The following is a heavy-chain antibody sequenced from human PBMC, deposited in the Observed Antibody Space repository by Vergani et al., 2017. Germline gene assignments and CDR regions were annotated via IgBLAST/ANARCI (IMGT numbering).Heavy chain of an antibody. Sequence: QVQLQESGPGLVKPSETLCLTCTVSGGSISSYYWSWIRQPPGKGLEWIGRIYTTGSTNHNPSLKSRVTISVDTSKNTLYLEMNSLRAEDTAVYYCVKGXVWYWNYVNSFDNWGQGTLVAVSS. V-gene: IGHV4-4*07. J-gene: IGHJ4*02. CDR3: VKGXVWYWNYVNSFDN. CDR1: GGSISSYY. D-gene: IGHD1-7*01. CDR2: IYTTGST.